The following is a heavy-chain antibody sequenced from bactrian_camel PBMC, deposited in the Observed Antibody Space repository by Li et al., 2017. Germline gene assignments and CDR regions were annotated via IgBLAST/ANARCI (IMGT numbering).Heavy chain of an antibody. J-gene: IGHJ4*01. V-gene: IGHV3S54*01. CDR2: IYFGGGSQ. Sequence: HVQLVESGGGSVQAGGSLRLSCAVSGRLDNGIVIAWFRQAPEKEREGVAHIYFGGGSQYYADSVKDRFTVSWDKSKNTMYLQMDSLKPEDTAKYYCAMAHGGGWAILDILQYIYWGQGTQVTVS. CDR3: AMAHGGGWAILDILQYIY. D-gene: IGHD7*01. CDR1: GRLDNGIV.